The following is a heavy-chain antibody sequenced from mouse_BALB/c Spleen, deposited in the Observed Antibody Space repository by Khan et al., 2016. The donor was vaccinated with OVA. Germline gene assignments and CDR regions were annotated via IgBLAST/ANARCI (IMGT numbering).Heavy chain of an antibody. CDR2: ISYSGNT. Sequence: VQLKQSGPGLVKPSQSLSLTCTVTGYSITSDYAWNWIRQFPGNKLEWMGFISYSGNTKYNPSLKSRFSITRDTSKNLFFLQLNSVTTKDTATYYHARVDREDFYYWGQGTSLTVSS. D-gene: IGHD2-14*01. V-gene: IGHV3-2*02. CDR1: GYSITSDYA. CDR3: ARVDREDFYY. J-gene: IGHJ2*02.